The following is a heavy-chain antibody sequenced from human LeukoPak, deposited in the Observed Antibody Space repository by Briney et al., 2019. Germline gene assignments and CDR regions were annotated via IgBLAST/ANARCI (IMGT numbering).Heavy chain of an antibody. CDR3: ARDPGGSYSHGI. CDR1: GFTVNNNY. V-gene: IGHV3-53*01. CDR2: IYSGGTT. D-gene: IGHD1-26*01. Sequence: GGSLRLSSAASGFTVNNNYMSWVRQAPGKGLECVSVIYSGGTTYYADPVRGRFSISRDSSKNTVYLQMNSLRVEDTAVYYCARDPGGSYSHGIWGQGTLVTVSS. J-gene: IGHJ4*02.